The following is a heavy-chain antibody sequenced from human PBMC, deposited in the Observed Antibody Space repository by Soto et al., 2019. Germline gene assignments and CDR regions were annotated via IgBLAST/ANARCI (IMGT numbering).Heavy chain of an antibody. V-gene: IGHV1-24*01. J-gene: IGHJ4*02. CDR3: ATGAPLRWFGEFSFDY. CDR1: GYTLTELS. Sequence: ASVKVSCKVSGYTLTELSMHWVRQAPGKGLEWMGGFDPEDGETIYAQKFQGRVTMTEDTSTDTAYMELSSLRSEDTAVYYCATGAPLRWFGEFSFDYWGQGTLVTVS. D-gene: IGHD3-10*01. CDR2: FDPEDGET.